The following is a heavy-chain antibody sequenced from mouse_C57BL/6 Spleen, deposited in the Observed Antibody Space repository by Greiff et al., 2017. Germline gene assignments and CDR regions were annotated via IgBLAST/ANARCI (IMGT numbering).Heavy chain of an antibody. V-gene: IGHV1-80*01. CDR1: GYAFSSYW. J-gene: IGHJ1*03. D-gene: IGHD2-12*01. CDR3: ARGAYYTLDV. CDR2: IYPGDGDT. Sequence: LQESGASMKISCKASGYAFSSYWMNWVKQRPGKGLEWIGQIYPGDGDTNYNGKFKGKATLTADKSSSTAYMQLSSLTSEDSAVYFCARGAYYTLDVWGTGTTVTVSS.